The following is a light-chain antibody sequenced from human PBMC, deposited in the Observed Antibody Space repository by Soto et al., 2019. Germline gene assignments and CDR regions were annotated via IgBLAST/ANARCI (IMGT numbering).Light chain of an antibody. J-gene: IGKJ5*01. CDR1: QSVSSY. V-gene: IGKV3-11*01. CDR3: QQRSNWPPIT. CDR2: DAS. Sequence: EMVWTQSPATLSLSPGERATLSCRASQSVSSYLALYQQKPGQAPRLLIYDASNRATGIPARFSGSRSGTDFTLTISSLAPEDYAVYYCQQRSNWPPITFGQGTRLEIK.